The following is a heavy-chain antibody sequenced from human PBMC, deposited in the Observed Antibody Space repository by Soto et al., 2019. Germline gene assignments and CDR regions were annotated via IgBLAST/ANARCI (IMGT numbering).Heavy chain of an antibody. D-gene: IGHD6-6*01. CDR2: NYYSGIT. CDR3: ARGSSIAGLYYGMDV. CDR1: GGSISSGGYY. J-gene: IGHJ6*02. V-gene: IGHV4-31*03. Sequence: QVQLQESGPGLVKPSQTLSLTCTVSGGSISSGGYYWTWIRQHPGKGLEWIGYNYYSGITYYNPSLKSRVTXSIASSXXQFSLKLSSVTAADTAVYYCARGSSIAGLYYGMDVWGQGTTVTVSS.